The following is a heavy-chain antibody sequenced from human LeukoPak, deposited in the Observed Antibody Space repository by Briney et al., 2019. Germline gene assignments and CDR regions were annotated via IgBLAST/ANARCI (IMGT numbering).Heavy chain of an antibody. CDR3: ARAGELRYMDV. CDR1: GFTFSDYY. V-gene: IGHV3-11*04. J-gene: IGHJ6*03. Sequence: GGSLRLSCAASGFTFSDYYMSWIRQAPGKGLEWVSTIKGIGPTTYYADSLKGRFTISRDNAKNSLFLQMSSLRADDTAIYYCARAGELRYMDVWGKGTAVTVSS. CDR2: IKGIGPTT. D-gene: IGHD3-16*01.